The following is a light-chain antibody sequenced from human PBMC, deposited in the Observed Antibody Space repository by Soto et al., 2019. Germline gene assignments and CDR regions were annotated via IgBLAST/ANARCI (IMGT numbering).Light chain of an antibody. Sequence: DIQMTQSPSSLSASVGDRVTITCRASQSISSYFNWYQQKPGKAPKLLIYAASNLQSGVPSRFSGSGSGTDFTLTINSLQPEDSATYYCQQSYSTPPTFGQGTKVEIK. CDR2: AAS. J-gene: IGKJ2*01. V-gene: IGKV1-39*01. CDR1: QSISSY. CDR3: QQSYSTPPT.